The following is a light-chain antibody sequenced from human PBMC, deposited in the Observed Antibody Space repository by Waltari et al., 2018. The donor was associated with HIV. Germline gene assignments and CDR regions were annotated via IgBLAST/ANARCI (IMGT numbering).Light chain of an antibody. CDR2: DTN. Sequence: QPVMTQEPSVSVSAGGTVTLTCGPSTGAVTTGHYVHWFQPPPGRAPRTLIYDTNKRHSWTPARFSGSLLGSFGGRAALTLSGAQPEDEADYYCLLSYSGARVFGGGTKLTV. CDR1: TGAVTTGHY. J-gene: IGLJ2*01. CDR3: LLSYSGARV. V-gene: IGLV7-46*01.